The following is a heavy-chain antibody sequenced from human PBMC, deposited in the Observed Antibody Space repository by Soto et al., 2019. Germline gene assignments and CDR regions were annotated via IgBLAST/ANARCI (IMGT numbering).Heavy chain of an antibody. V-gene: IGHV3-7*04. D-gene: IGHD4-4*01. CDR1: GFTFSSYW. Sequence: EVQLVESGGGLVQPGGSLRLSCAASGFTFSSYWMSWVRQAPGKGLEWVANIKQDGSEKYYVDSVKGRLTISRDNAKNSLYLQMNSLRAEDTAVYYCARGGVYSRSVVFDYWGQGTLVTVSS. J-gene: IGHJ4*02. CDR3: ARGGVYSRSVVFDY. CDR2: IKQDGSEK.